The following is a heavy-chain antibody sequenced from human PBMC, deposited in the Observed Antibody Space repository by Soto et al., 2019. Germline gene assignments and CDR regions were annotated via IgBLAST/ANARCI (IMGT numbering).Heavy chain of an antibody. CDR2: ISYDGSNK. V-gene: IGHV3-30-3*01. Sequence: GGSLRLSCAASGFTFSSYAMHWVRQAPGKGLEWVAVISYDGSNKYYADSVKGRFTISRDNSKNTLYLQMNSLRAEDTAVYYCAAGSGYDYGDYWGQGTLVTVSS. J-gene: IGHJ4*02. CDR1: GFTFSSYA. D-gene: IGHD5-12*01. CDR3: AAGSGYDYGDY.